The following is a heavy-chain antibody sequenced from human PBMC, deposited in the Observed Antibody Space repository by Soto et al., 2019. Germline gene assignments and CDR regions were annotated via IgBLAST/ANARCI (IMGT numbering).Heavy chain of an antibody. CDR2: FYYSGGT. CDR3: ARGEYSSYSAAWFDP. Sequence: PSETLSLTCTVSGGSISRGDSYWNWIRQPPGKGLEWIGYFYYSGGTYYNPSLKSRVTISADTSRTRFSLKLSSVTAADTAVYYCARGEYSSYSAAWFDPWGQGTLVTVSS. D-gene: IGHD4-4*01. CDR1: GGSISRGDSY. V-gene: IGHV4-30-4*01. J-gene: IGHJ5*02.